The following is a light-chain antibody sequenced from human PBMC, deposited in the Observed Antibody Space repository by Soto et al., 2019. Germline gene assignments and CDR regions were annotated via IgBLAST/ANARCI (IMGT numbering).Light chain of an antibody. Sequence: DIQLTQSPSFLSASVGDRVTVSCRASQDISTSLAWFQQKAGKVPQLLVYPASTLQDGVTSRFSVSGSGTYFTFRINNLQAEDFVTYYCQHLRTYPFSFGPGTKLDIK. J-gene: IGKJ2*03. CDR2: PAS. CDR3: QHLRTYPFS. V-gene: IGKV1-9*01. CDR1: QDISTS.